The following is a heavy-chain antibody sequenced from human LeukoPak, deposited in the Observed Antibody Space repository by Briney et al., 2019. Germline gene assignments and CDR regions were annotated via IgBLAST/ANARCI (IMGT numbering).Heavy chain of an antibody. Sequence: GGSLRLSCAASGFTFSSYDMSWVRQAPGRGLEWVSAIGGGGTPYYADSVKGRFTISRGNSKNTLYLQMNSLRAEDTAVYYCAKDDHGGSGWRDYFDQWGQGTLVTASS. V-gene: IGHV3-23*01. D-gene: IGHD6-19*01. CDR1: GFTFSSYD. J-gene: IGHJ4*02. CDR2: IGGGGTP. CDR3: AKDDHGGSGWRDYFDQ.